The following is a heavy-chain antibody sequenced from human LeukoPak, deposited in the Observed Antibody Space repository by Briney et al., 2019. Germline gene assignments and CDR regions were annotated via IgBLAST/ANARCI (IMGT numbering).Heavy chain of an antibody. J-gene: IGHJ4*02. CDR2: IYTSGST. D-gene: IGHD1-26*01. V-gene: IGHV4-4*07. CDR3: ARDGPSIVGAPLFDY. CDR1: GGSISSYY. Sequence: SETLSLTCTVSGGSISSYYWSWIRQPAGKGLEWIGRIYTSGSTNYNPSLKSRVTMSVDTSKNQFSLKLSSVTAADTAVYYCARDGPSIVGAPLFDYWGQGTPVTVSS.